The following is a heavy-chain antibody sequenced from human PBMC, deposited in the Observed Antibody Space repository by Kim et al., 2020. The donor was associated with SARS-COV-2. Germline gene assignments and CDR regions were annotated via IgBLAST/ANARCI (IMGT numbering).Heavy chain of an antibody. J-gene: IGHJ5*02. CDR2: IYYSGST. CDR1: GGSISSSSYY. Sequence: SETLSLTCTASGGSISSSSYYWGWIRQPPGKGLEWIGSIYYSGSTYYNPSLKSRVTISVDTSKNQFSLKLSSVTAADTAVYYCARLQGIVNWFDPWGQGT. V-gene: IGHV4-39*01. D-gene: IGHD1-26*01. CDR3: ARLQGIVNWFDP.